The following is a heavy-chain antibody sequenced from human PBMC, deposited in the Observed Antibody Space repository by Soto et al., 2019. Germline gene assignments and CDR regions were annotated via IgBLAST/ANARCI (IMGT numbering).Heavy chain of an antibody. V-gene: IGHV5-51*01. CDR2: IYPGDSDT. J-gene: IGHJ6*02. D-gene: IGHD6-19*01. CDR1: GYIFTSYW. CDR3: ARSLLRSSGWYLLTQGSYYYYYGMDV. Sequence: PVESLKISCKGSGYIFTSYWSWWCLQVHVKVLEWMGIIYPGDSDTRYSPSFQGQVTISADKSISTAYLQWSSLKASDTAMYYCARSLLRSSGWYLLTQGSYYYYYGMDVWGQGTTVTVSS.